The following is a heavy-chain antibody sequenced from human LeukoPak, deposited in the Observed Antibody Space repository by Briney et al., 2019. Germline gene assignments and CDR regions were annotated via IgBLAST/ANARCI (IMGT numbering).Heavy chain of an antibody. J-gene: IGHJ4*02. CDR3: ARVTSGGAVTTENFDY. CDR2: INHSGST. CDR1: GGSFSGYY. V-gene: IGHV4-34*01. D-gene: IGHD4-17*01. Sequence: PSETLSLTCDVYGGSFSGYYWSWIRQPPGKGLEWIGEINHSGSTKYNPSLKSRVTISVDTSKNQFSLKLSSVTAADTAVYYCARVTSGGAVTTENFDYWGQGTLVTVSS.